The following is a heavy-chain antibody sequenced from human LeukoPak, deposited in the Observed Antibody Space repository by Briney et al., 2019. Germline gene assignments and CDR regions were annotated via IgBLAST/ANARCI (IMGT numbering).Heavy chain of an antibody. CDR3: ARDIGEPEYYYYMDV. CDR2: IYNSGST. D-gene: IGHD1-14*01. Sequence: SETLSLTCTVSGGSISSSSYYWGWIRQSPGKGLEWIGNIYNSGSTYYNPSLKSRVTISVVTSKNQFSLKLSSVTPEDTAVYYCARDIGEPEYYYYMDVWGKGTTVTVSS. J-gene: IGHJ6*03. V-gene: IGHV4-39*07. CDR1: GGSISSSSYY.